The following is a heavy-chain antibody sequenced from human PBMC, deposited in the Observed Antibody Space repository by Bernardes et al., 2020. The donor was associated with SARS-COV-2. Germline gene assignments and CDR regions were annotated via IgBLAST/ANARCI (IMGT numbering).Heavy chain of an antibody. J-gene: IGHJ4*02. V-gene: IGHV3-23*01. D-gene: IGHD1-1*01. Sequence: GGSLRLSCAASGFPFISFAMSWVRQAPGKGLEWVSVISGSGGRTNYADSVMGRFTISRDNSKNTLFLQMKRLRAEDTAVYYCAKPGTDYWGQRTLVTVSA. CDR2: ISGSGGRT. CDR1: GFPFISFA. CDR3: AKPGTDY.